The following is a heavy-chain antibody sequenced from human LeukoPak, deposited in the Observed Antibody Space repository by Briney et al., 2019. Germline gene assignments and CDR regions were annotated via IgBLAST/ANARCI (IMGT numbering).Heavy chain of an antibody. J-gene: IGHJ6*03. CDR1: GYTFTSYY. V-gene: IGHV1-69*06. CDR2: IIPIFGTA. D-gene: IGHD4-11*01. CDR3: ARVGSYSNYGVYYYYYMDV. Sequence: GASVKVSCKASGYTFTSYYIHWVRQAPGQGLEWMGGIIPIFGTANYAQKFQGRVTITADKSTSTAYMELSSLRSEDTAVYYCARVGSYSNYGVYYYYYMDVWGKGTTVTVSS.